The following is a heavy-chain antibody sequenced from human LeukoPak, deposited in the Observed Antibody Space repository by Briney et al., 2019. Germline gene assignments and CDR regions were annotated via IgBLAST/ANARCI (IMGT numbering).Heavy chain of an antibody. D-gene: IGHD6-13*01. CDR2: ISSSSSYI. V-gene: IGHV3-21*01. Sequence: GGSLRLSCAASGFTFSSYSMNWVRQAPGKGLEWVSSISSSSSYIYCADSVKGRFTISRDNAKNSLYLQMNSLRAEDTAVYYCARLRIAAAGTNWFDPWGQGTLVTVSS. J-gene: IGHJ5*02. CDR3: ARLRIAAAGTNWFDP. CDR1: GFTFSSYS.